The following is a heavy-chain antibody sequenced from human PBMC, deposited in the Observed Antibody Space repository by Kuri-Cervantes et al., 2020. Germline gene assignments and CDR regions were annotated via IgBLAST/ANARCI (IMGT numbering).Heavy chain of an antibody. CDR1: GYTFSSYA. J-gene: IGHJ4*02. CDR3: ARDRRYSSSWYFDY. Sequence: SVKVSCKTSGYTFSSYAISWVRQAPGQGLEWMGGIIPIFGTANYAQKFQGRVTMTRDTSISTAYMELSRLRSDDTAVYYCARDRRYSSSWYFDYWGQGTLVTVSS. D-gene: IGHD6-13*01. CDR2: IIPIFGTA. V-gene: IGHV1-69*05.